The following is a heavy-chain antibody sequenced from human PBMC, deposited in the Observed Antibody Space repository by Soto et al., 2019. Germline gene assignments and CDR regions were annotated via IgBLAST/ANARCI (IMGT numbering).Heavy chain of an antibody. CDR3: ARDQGRLGQQPSLLDV. Sequence: EVQLVESGGGLVQPGGSLRLSCAASGFTFSSYSMNWVRQAPGKGLEWVSYISSSSSTIYYADSVKGRFTISRDNAKNSLYLQMNSLRDEATAVYYCARDQGRLGQQPSLLDVWGQGTTVTVPS. CDR2: ISSSSSTI. V-gene: IGHV3-48*02. J-gene: IGHJ6*02. CDR1: GFTFSSYS. D-gene: IGHD6-13*01.